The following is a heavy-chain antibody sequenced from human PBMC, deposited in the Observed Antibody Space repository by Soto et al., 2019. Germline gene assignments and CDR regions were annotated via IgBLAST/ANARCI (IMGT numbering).Heavy chain of an antibody. D-gene: IGHD1-26*01. V-gene: IGHV1-69*06. CDR2: IIFIFGAP. J-gene: IGHJ5*02. Sequence: QVQLVQSGAEVKTPGSSVEVSCKAAGDTFNSYVVSWVRQAPGQGLEWMGGIIFIFGAPNYAQKFQGRVTITADKSMNTAYMKLSGLRSDDTALYYCARHREIYNWLDPWGQGTLVTVFS. CDR1: GDTFNSYV. CDR3: ARHREIYNWLDP.